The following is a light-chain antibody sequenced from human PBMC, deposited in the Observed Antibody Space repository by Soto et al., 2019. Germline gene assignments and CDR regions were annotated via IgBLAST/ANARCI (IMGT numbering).Light chain of an antibody. V-gene: IGLV2-14*01. CDR3: SSYTTCSTRV. CDR2: EVS. Sequence: QSALTPPASVSGSPGQSITISCTRPSSDVGGYKFVSWYQQHPGKAPKLMIYEVSNRPSGVSNRFSGSKSGNTASLTISGLQAEDEADYYCSSYTTCSTRVFGGVPKLTVL. J-gene: IGLJ3*02. CDR1: SSDVGGYKF.